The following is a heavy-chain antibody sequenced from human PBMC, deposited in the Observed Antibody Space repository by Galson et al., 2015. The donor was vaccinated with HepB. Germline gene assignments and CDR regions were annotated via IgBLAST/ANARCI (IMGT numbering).Heavy chain of an antibody. D-gene: IGHD6-13*01. CDR2: IYPGDSDT. V-gene: IGHV5-51*01. CDR3: ARHGKIAATYGGIDV. Sequence: QSGAEVKKPGESLKISCKGSGYSFTSYWNGWVRQMPGKGLEWMGIIYPGDSDTRYSPSFQGQVTISADKSISTAYLQWSSLKASDTAMYYCARHGKIAATYGGIDVWGQGTTVTVSS. J-gene: IGHJ6*02. CDR1: GYSFTSYW.